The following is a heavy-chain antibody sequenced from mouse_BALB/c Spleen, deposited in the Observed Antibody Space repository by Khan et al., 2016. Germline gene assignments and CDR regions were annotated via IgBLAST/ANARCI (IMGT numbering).Heavy chain of an antibody. CDR1: GYSIPSGYH. J-gene: IGHJ2*01. CDR3: SVIPSYGYDY. CDR2: INSDGST. D-gene: IGHD1-2*01. Sequence: EVQLQESGPGLVKPSQSLSLTCSVTGYSIPSGYHWDWIRQFPGNNLEWMGYINSDGSTNFNPSLQDRISITLDTSTNPSFLQFVSVTTADTATSYGSVIPSYGYDYWGQGTTLTVSS. V-gene: IGHV3-6*02.